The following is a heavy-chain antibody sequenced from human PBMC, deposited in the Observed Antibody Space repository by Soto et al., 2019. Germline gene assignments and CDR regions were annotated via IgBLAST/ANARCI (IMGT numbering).Heavy chain of an antibody. CDR1: GFTFSSYG. V-gene: IGHV3-30*18. D-gene: IGHD3-3*01. CDR2: ISYDGSNK. Sequence: GGSLRLSCAASGFTFSSYGMHWVRQAPGKGLEWVAVISYDGSNKYYADSVKGRFTISRDNSKNTLYLQMNSLRAEDTAVYYCAKYRDYDFWSGGYMDVWGKGTTVTVSS. J-gene: IGHJ6*03. CDR3: AKYRDYDFWSGGYMDV.